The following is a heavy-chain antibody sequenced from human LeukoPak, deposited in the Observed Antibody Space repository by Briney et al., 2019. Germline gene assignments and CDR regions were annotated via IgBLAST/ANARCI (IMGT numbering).Heavy chain of an antibody. CDR3: ATDGAGFDT. CDR2: LNIGATNT. J-gene: IGHJ5*02. V-gene: IGHV3-11*01. Sequence: GGSLRLSCAASGFTFNDYYMSWIRQAPGKGGEWLSYLNIGATNTHSPHSVKGRFTISRDNAKKSLYFEMNTPRAEDTAVYYCATDGAGFDTWGQGGLVTAAS. CDR1: GFTFNDYY.